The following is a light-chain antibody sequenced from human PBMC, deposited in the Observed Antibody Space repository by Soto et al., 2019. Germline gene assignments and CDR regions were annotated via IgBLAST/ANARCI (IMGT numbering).Light chain of an antibody. CDR2: DAS. Sequence: EIVLTQSPDTLSLSPGERTHLSCTASQSDSSSLALYQQKPGQAPRLLIYDASNRATGVPARFSGSGSGTDFTLTISSLEPEDFAVYYCQQYYSWPYIFGQGTK. CDR1: QSDSSS. CDR3: QQYYSWPYI. V-gene: IGKV3-11*01. J-gene: IGKJ2*01.